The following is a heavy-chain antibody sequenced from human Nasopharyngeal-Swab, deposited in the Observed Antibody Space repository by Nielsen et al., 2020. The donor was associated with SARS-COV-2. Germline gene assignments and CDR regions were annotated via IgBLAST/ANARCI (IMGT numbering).Heavy chain of an antibody. V-gene: IGHV4-59*01. CDR3: TRCGGGCYSGRDY. CDR2: MYKSGNT. D-gene: IGHD2-21*02. CDR1: GGSNSRYY. Sequence: SETLSLTCSVSGGSNSRYYWSWVRQSPGKGLEWIGNMYKSGNTNYNPSLKSRVTISVDTSKNQFSLKLSSVTAADTAVYYCTRCGGGCYSGRDYWGQGTLVTVSS. J-gene: IGHJ4*02.